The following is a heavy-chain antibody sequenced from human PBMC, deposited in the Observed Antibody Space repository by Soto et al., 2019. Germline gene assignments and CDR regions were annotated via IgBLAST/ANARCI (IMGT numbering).Heavy chain of an antibody. J-gene: IGHJ4*02. CDR2: ISPHNRNT. D-gene: IGHD3-9*01. CDR3: ARDEGGYDILTGYYKAHHFDQ. CDR1: GYTFGHFY. V-gene: IGHV1-18*01. Sequence: ASVKVSCKASGYTFGHFYITWVRQAPGQGLEWMGAISPHNRNTNYAEKFRGRVTTTTDTSTTTAYMELRSLRSDDTAVYYCARDEGGYDILTGYYKAHHFDQWGQGALVTVSS.